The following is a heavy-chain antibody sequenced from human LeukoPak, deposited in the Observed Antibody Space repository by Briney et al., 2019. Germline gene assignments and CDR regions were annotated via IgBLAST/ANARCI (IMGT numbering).Heavy chain of an antibody. D-gene: IGHD2-15*01. CDR3: ARDWGGNVAAAMGADY. CDR2: IWYDGGNK. V-gene: IGHV3-33*08. Sequence: SGGSLRLSCAASGFTFSSYAMSWVRQAPGKGLEWVAVIWYDGGNKYYADSVKGRFTISRDNSKNTLYLQMNSLRAEDTAVYYCARDWGGNVAAAMGADYWGQGALVTVSS. J-gene: IGHJ4*02. CDR1: GFTFSSYA.